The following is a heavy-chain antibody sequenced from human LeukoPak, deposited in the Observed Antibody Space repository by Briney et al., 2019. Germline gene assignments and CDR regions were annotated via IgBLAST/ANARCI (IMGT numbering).Heavy chain of an antibody. CDR2: IYYSGST. Sequence: KPSETLSLTCTVSGGSISSYYWSWIRQPPGKGLEWIGYIYYSGSTNYNPSLKSRVTISVDTSKNQFSLKLSSVTAADTAVYYCARAGNSSGYYWRFDPWGQGTLVTVSS. CDR1: GGSISSYY. J-gene: IGHJ5*02. V-gene: IGHV4-59*01. CDR3: ARAGNSSGYYWRFDP. D-gene: IGHD3-22*01.